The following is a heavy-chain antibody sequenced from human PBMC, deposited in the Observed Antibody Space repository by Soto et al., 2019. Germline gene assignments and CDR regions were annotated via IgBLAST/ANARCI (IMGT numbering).Heavy chain of an antibody. Sequence: ASVKVSCKAPGDTFTSYYLNWVRQAPGQGLEWMGVINPHGGSTKYAQKFQGRITMTRDTSRSTVYMELSSLRSDDTAIYYCARSSGGNFGIIIEGSNWFDPWGQGALVTVS. V-gene: IGHV1-46*01. CDR1: GDTFTSYY. CDR3: ARSSGGNFGIIIEGSNWFDP. CDR2: INPHGGST. D-gene: IGHD3-3*01. J-gene: IGHJ5*02.